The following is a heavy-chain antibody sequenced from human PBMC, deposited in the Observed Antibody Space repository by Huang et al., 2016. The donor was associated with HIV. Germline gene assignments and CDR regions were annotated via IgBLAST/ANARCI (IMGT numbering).Heavy chain of an antibody. D-gene: IGHD2-15*01. J-gene: IGHJ4*02. V-gene: IGHV3-23*01. CDR3: AKRAGCSGGSCYSGMDY. Sequence: EVQLLESGGGLVQPGGSLRLSCAASGFTFSSYAMTWVRQAPGKGLELVAAISVSGGSTSYADSVKGQFTISRDKSKNTLYLQMNSLRAEDTAVYYCAKRAGCSGGSCYSGMDYWGQGTLVTVSS. CDR1: GFTFSSYA. CDR2: ISVSGGST.